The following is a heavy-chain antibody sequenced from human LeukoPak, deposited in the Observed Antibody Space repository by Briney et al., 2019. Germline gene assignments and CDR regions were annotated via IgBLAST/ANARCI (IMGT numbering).Heavy chain of an antibody. Sequence: GGSLRLSCAASEFTFSNYWMSWVRQAPGKGLEWVANIKQDGSEKYYVDSVKGRFTISRDNAKNSLYLQMNSLRAEDTAVYYCATDTWVYWGQGTLVTVSS. CDR2: IKQDGSEK. CDR1: EFTFSNYW. V-gene: IGHV3-7*03. J-gene: IGHJ4*02. CDR3: ATDTWVY. D-gene: IGHD7-27*01.